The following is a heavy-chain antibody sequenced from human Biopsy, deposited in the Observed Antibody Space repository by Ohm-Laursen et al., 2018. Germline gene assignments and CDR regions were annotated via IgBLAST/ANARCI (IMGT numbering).Heavy chain of an antibody. V-gene: IGHV4-59*02. CDR2: IYYSVMT. CDR3: ARDSGILNYGNFKYYHYYGMDV. CDR1: GDSVTKYY. Sequence: GTLSLTCTVSGDSVTKYYWSWIRQPPDKRLEWIGHIYYSVMTNYNPSLQSRVSISVDTSRNRVSLTLSSVTAADTAVYYCARDSGILNYGNFKYYHYYGMDVWGQGTKVTVSS. D-gene: IGHD4-11*01. J-gene: IGHJ6*02.